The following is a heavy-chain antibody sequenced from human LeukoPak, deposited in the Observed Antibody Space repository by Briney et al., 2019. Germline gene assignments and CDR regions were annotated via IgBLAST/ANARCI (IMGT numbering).Heavy chain of an antibody. V-gene: IGHV1-69*13. CDR1: GGTFSSYA. Sequence: SVNVSCKASGGTFSSYAISWVRQAPGQGLEWMGGIIPIFGTANYAQKFQGRVTITPDESTSTPYMELSSLRSEDTAVYYCASSRYCSSTSCYKADYYYGMDVWGQGTTVTVSS. J-gene: IGHJ6*02. CDR3: ASSRYCSSTSCYKADYYYGMDV. D-gene: IGHD2-2*02. CDR2: IIPIFGTA.